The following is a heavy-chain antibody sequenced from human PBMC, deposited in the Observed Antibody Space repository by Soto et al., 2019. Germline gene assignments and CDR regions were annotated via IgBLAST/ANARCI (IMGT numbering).Heavy chain of an antibody. V-gene: IGHV4-30-4*01. Sequence: QVQLQESGPGLVKPSQTLSLTCPVSGGSISSSDYYWTWIRQPPGKGLEWIGYISYSGSTYYNPXXXXXXXXXXXXXXXXXXXXXXXXXXXXXXXXXXXXXXRDYGALGWWGQGTLVTVSS. J-gene: IGHJ4*02. D-gene: IGHD4-17*01. CDR3: XXXXRDYGALGW. CDR1: GGSISSSDYY. CDR2: ISYSGST.